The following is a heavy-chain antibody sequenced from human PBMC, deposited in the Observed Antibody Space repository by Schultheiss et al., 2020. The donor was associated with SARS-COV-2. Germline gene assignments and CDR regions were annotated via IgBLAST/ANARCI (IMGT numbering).Heavy chain of an antibody. Sequence: GGSLRLSCAASGFTFSNYAVSWVRQAPGKGLEWVSSLSRSGVTTYYADSVRGRLTISRDNSKNSLYLQMNSLRAEDTALYYCARHSVGYYHADYWGQGTLVTVSS. CDR2: LSRSGVTT. D-gene: IGHD3-22*01. J-gene: IGHJ4*02. CDR3: ARHSVGYYHADY. V-gene: IGHV3-23*01. CDR1: GFTFSNYA.